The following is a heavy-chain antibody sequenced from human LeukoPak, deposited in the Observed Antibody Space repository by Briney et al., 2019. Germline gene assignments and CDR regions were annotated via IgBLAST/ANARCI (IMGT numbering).Heavy chain of an antibody. J-gene: IGHJ4*02. Sequence: PGGSLRLSCSASGFTSSSYTMNWIRQAPGKGLEWVSSISPSSSMMHYADSVRGRFTISRDNAKNSLYLQMNSLRDEDTAVYYCASRRGFGDWGQGTLVTVSS. V-gene: IGHV3-48*02. CDR2: ISPSSSMM. CDR1: GFTSSSYT. CDR3: ASRRGFGD. D-gene: IGHD3-10*01.